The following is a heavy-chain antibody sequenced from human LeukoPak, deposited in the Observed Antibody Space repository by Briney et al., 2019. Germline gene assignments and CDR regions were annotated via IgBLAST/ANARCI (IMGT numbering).Heavy chain of an antibody. D-gene: IGHD2-2*02. CDR2: NRGSGGST. J-gene: IGHJ4*02. V-gene: IGHV3-23*01. CDR3: AKEETYQLLYSVDY. CDR1: GFTFSSYA. Sequence: PEGSLRLSCAASGFTFSSYAMSWVRQAPRKGLEWVSANRGSGGSTFSAGAVKARFTISRDNSNNTLYLQMSTLRAEDTAVYYCAKEETYQLLYSVDYWGQGALVSVSS.